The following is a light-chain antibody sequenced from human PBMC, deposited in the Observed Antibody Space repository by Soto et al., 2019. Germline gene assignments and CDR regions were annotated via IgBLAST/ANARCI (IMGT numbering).Light chain of an antibody. CDR1: RSDVGGYNY. CDR2: EVR. CDR3: SSYTTSSTHWV. V-gene: IGLV2-14*01. J-gene: IGLJ3*02. Sequence: QSVLTQPASVSGSPGQSITISCTGTRSDVGGYNYVSWYQQNPGKAPKLKIYEVRNRPSGVSNRFSGSKSGNTASLTISGLQGEDEADYYCSSYTTSSTHWVFGGGTKVTVL.